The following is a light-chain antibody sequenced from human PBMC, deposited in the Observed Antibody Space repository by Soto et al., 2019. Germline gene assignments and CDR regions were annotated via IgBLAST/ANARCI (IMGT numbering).Light chain of an antibody. CDR3: QQYINSLRT. V-gene: IGKV1-5*03. CDR1: QSISSW. CDR2: KAS. J-gene: IGKJ1*01. Sequence: DIQMTQSPSTLSASVGDRITITCRASQSISSWLAWYQQKPGKAPKLLIYKASSLESGVPSRFSGSGSGTEFTLTISSLQPDDFATYYCQQYINSLRTFGQGTKV.